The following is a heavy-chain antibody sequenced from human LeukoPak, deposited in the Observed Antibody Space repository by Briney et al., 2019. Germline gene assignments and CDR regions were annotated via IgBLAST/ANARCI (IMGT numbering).Heavy chain of an antibody. Sequence: ASVKVSCKASGYTFTSYGISWVRQAPGQGLEWMGWISGYNGNTNYAQRLQGRVTMTTDTSTTTAYMELRSLRPDDTAVYYCARDGGAAAGLHFQHWGQGTLVTVSS. D-gene: IGHD6-13*01. J-gene: IGHJ1*01. V-gene: IGHV1-18*01. CDR1: GYTFTSYG. CDR2: ISGYNGNT. CDR3: ARDGGAAAGLHFQH.